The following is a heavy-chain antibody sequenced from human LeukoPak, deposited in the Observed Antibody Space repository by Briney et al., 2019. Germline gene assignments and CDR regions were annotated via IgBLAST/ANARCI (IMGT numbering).Heavy chain of an antibody. J-gene: IGHJ5*02. D-gene: IGHD5-12*01. CDR1: GYTFTGYY. CDR2: INPNSGGT. Sequence: GASVKVSCKASGYTFTGYYMHWVRQAPGQGLEWMGWINPNSGGTNYAQKFQGRVTMTRDTSISTAYMELSRLRSDDTAVYYCARDRRDIVAYISWFDPWGQGTLVTVSS. CDR3: ARDRRDIVAYISWFDP. V-gene: IGHV1-2*02.